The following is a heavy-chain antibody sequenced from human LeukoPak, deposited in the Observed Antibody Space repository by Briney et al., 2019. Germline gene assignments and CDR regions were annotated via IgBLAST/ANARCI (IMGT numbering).Heavy chain of an antibody. CDR3: ARDRGYSNFDY. D-gene: IGHD4-11*01. V-gene: IGHV3-7*01. CDR1: GFGFSNYW. J-gene: IGHJ4*02. Sequence: GGSLRLSCAASGFGFSNYWMSWVRQAPGRGLEWVANMNEDGSEKNYVDSVKGRFTISRDNAQDSLYLQMNSLRAEDTAVYYCARDRGYSNFDYWGQGTLLTVSS. CDR2: MNEDGSEK.